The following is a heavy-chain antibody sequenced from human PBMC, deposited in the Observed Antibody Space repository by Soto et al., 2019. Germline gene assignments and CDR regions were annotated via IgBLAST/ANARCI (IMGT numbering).Heavy chain of an antibody. D-gene: IGHD1-26*01. CDR3: AREMGASPTPFDY. CDR1: GYSFSSHW. Sequence: HGESLKISCKTFGYSFSSHWIGWVRQMPGKGLEWMGIIYPADSDTRYSPTFQGQVTFSADKSVSTAYLQWSSLKASDTAVYYCAREMGASPTPFDYWGQGTQVTVSS. CDR2: IYPADSDT. V-gene: IGHV5-51*01. J-gene: IGHJ4*02.